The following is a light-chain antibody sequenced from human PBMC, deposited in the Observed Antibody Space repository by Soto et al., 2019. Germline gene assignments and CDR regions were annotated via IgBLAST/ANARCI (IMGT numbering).Light chain of an antibody. J-gene: IGLJ2*01. CDR1: NSDIGGYNY. CDR3: SSYTGSSAVV. CDR2: DVT. V-gene: IGLV2-14*01. Sequence: QSALTQPASVSGSPGQSITISCTGTNSDIGGYNYVSWYQQHPGKAPKVMIYDVTYRPSGVSNRFSGSKSGNTAPLTISGLQAEDEADYYCSSYTGSSAVVFGGGTKLTVL.